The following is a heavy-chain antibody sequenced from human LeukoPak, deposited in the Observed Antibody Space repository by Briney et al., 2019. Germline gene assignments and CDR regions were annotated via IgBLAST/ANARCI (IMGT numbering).Heavy chain of an antibody. CDR2: INHSGST. Sequence: SETLSLTCAVYGGSFSGYYWSWIRQPPGKGLEWIGEINHSGSTNYNPSLKSRVTISVDTSKNQFPLKLSSVPAADTAVYYCARGALEWLQGYYYYYMDVWGKGTTVTVSS. CDR1: GGSFSGYY. J-gene: IGHJ6*03. V-gene: IGHV4-34*01. CDR3: ARGALEWLQGYYYYYMDV. D-gene: IGHD5-12*01.